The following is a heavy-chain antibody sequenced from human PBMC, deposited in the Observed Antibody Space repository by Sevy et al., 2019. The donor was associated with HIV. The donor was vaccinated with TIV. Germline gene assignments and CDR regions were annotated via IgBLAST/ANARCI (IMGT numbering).Heavy chain of an antibody. CDR2: ISWNGDNI. Sequence: GGSLRPSCAASGFTFDDYAMHWVRQVPGKGLEWVSGISWNGDNIVYADSVKGRFTISRDNAKNSLYLQMNSLRPEDMALYYCAKDYYSSSWYSIDYWGQGTLVTVSS. J-gene: IGHJ4*02. V-gene: IGHV3-9*03. CDR3: AKDYYSSSWYSIDY. D-gene: IGHD6-13*01. CDR1: GFTFDDYA.